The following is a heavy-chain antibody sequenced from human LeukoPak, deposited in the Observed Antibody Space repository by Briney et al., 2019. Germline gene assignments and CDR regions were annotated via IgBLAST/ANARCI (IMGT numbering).Heavy chain of an antibody. J-gene: IGHJ4*02. D-gene: IGHD4-11*01. Sequence: GGSLRLSCAASGFTFSSYAMSWVRQAPGKGLEWVANIKQDGSEKYYVDSVKGRFTISRDNAKNSLYLQMNSLRAEDTAVYHCARDRLLYRAAAPFDYWGQGTLVTVSS. V-gene: IGHV3-7*01. CDR3: ARDRLLYRAAAPFDY. CDR1: GFTFSSYA. CDR2: IKQDGSEK.